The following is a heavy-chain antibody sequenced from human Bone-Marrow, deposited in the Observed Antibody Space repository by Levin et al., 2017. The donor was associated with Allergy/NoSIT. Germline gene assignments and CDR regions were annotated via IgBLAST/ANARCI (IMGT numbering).Heavy chain of an antibody. D-gene: IGHD1-1*01. CDR3: ARDYNWANDY. CDR1: GFTFSAYW. Sequence: GGSLRLSCAVSGFTFSAYWMTWVRQAPGKGLDWVASIKEDGTERWYVDSVKGRFTISRDNAKNSLFLQMDSLRSDDTAVYYCARDYNWANDYWSQGSLVTVSS. CDR2: IKEDGTER. J-gene: IGHJ4*02. V-gene: IGHV3-7*01.